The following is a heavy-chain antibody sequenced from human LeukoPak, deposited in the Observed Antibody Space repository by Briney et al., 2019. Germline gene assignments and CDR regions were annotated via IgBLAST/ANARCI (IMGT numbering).Heavy chain of an antibody. CDR1: GGSMSSGGYY. CDR2: IYHGGST. D-gene: IGHD3-3*01. V-gene: IGHV4-30-2*01. CDR3: ARMPEHITILGVVAITPV. Sequence: PSETLSLTCSVSGGSMSSGGYYWSWIRQPPGKGLEWIGYIYHGGSTYYNPSLESRVTISVDTSKNEFSLKLNSVTAADTAVYYCARMPEHITILGVVAITPVWGQGTLVSVSS. J-gene: IGHJ4*02.